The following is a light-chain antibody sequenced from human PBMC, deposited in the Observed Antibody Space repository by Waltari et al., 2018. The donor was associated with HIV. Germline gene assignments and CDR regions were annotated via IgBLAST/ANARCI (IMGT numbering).Light chain of an antibody. CDR1: KLGDNF. V-gene: IGLV3-1*01. J-gene: IGLJ2*01. Sequence: SHELTQPPSVSVSPGQTAIITCSGDKLGDNFASWYQQRPGQSPVLVIYQDAKRPSGIPERFSGSNSENTATLTISGTQPMDEGNYYCQGWDSSTPIFGGGTNLTVL. CDR2: QDA. CDR3: QGWDSSTPI.